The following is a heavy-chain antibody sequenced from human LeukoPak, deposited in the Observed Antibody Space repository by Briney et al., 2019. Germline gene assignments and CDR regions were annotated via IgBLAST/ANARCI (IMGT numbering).Heavy chain of an antibody. V-gene: IGHV3-23*01. Sequence: PGGSLRLSCAASRFTFSNFGMSWVRQAPGKGLEWVSAISGSGDSTYYGDSVKGRFTISRDNSKNTLYLQMNSLRAEDTAVYYCAKTRPLDSSSWSHGDYWGQGTLVTVSS. CDR2: ISGSGDST. J-gene: IGHJ4*02. CDR1: RFTFSNFG. D-gene: IGHD6-13*01. CDR3: AKTRPLDSSSWSHGDY.